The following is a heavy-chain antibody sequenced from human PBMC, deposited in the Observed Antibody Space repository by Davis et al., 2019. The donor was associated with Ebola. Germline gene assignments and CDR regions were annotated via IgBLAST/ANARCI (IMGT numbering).Heavy chain of an antibody. CDR1: GFTVRSTY. CDR3: ARGAAALYYYYYGLDV. D-gene: IGHD2-15*01. CDR2: IRNRANSYST. J-gene: IGHJ6*02. V-gene: IGHV3-72*01. Sequence: GESLKISCAASGFTVRSTYMSWVRQAPGKGLEWVGRIRNRANSYSTEYAASVKGRFTISRDDSKNSMYLQMNSLKIEDTAVYYCARGAAALYYYYYGLDVWGQGTTVTVS.